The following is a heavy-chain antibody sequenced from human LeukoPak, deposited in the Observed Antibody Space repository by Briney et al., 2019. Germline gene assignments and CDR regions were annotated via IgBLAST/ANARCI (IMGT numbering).Heavy chain of an antibody. Sequence: SETLSLTCTVSGGSISSSSYYWGWIRQPPGKGLEWIGSIYYSGSTYYNPSLKSRVTISVDTSKNQFSLKLSSVTAADTAVYYCARNPLVDTAMENWFDPWGQGTLVTVSS. CDR2: IYYSGST. CDR1: GGSISSSSYY. CDR3: ARNPLVDTAMENWFDP. V-gene: IGHV4-39*07. J-gene: IGHJ5*02. D-gene: IGHD5-18*01.